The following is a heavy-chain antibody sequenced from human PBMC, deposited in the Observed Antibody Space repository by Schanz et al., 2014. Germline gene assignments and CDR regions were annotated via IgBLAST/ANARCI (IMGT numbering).Heavy chain of an antibody. D-gene: IGHD3-22*01. J-gene: IGHJ6*03. CDR3: ARENSSGYSPAVTYYIDV. Sequence: VQLVDSGGGLVQPGGSLRLSCAASGFTFSIYGMSWVRQAPGKGLEWVAQISHDGHRDFYADSVKGRFTVSRDNNWKTLSLQMNSLRSDDTPIYQCARENSSGYSPAVTYYIDVWGKGTTVTVSS. V-gene: IGHV3-30*03. CDR2: ISHDGHRD. CDR1: GFTFSIYG.